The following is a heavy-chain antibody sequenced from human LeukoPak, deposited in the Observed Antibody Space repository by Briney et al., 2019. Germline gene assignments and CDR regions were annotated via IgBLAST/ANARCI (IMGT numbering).Heavy chain of an antibody. CDR1: GFTFSSYA. Sequence: PGGSLRLSCAASGFTFSSYAIHWVRQAPGKGLEWVAVISYDGNNKYYADSVKGRFTISRDNSENTLYLQMNSLTAEDTAVYYCAREGSATYWGYFDYWGQGARVTVSS. CDR3: AREGSATYWGYFDY. D-gene: IGHD7-27*01. V-gene: IGHV3-30-3*01. J-gene: IGHJ4*02. CDR2: ISYDGNNK.